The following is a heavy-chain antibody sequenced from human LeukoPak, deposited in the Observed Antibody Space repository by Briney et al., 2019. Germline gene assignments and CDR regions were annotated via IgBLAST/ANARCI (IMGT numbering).Heavy chain of an antibody. J-gene: IGHJ4*02. CDR3: ARSYYDSSGYQTYDY. CDR2: ISSSSTYI. V-gene: IGHV3-21*01. CDR1: GFTFSSYS. D-gene: IGHD3-22*01. Sequence: PGGSLRLSCAASGFTFSSYSMNWVRQAPGKGLEWASSISSSSTYIYYADSVKGRFTVSRDSAKSSLYLQMNSLRAEDTAVYYCARSYYDSSGYQTYDYWGQGTLVTVSS.